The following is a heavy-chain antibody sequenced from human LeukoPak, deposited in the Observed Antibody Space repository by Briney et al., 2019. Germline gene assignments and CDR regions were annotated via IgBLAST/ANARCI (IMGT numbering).Heavy chain of an antibody. V-gene: IGHV1-8*01. CDR1: GYTFTSYD. J-gene: IGHJ4*02. CDR3: ARAYCSSTSCYRKYYFDY. Sequence: ASVKVSCKASGYTFTSYDINWVRQATGQGLEWMGWMNPNSGYTGYAQKFQGRVTMTRNTSISTAYMELSSLRSEDTAVYYCARAYCSSTSCYRKYYFDYWGQGTLVTVSS. CDR2: MNPNSGYT. D-gene: IGHD2-2*01.